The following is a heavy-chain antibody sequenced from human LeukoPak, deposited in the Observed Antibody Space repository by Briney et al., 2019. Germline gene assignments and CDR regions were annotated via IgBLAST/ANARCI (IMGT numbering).Heavy chain of an antibody. J-gene: IGHJ4*02. CDR2: INHSGST. CDR3: ARGGYSGYFDY. D-gene: IGHD5-12*01. CDR1: GGSFSGYY. V-gene: IGHV4-34*01. Sequence: SETLSLTCAVYGGSFSGYYWSWIRQPPGKGLEWIGEINHSGSTNYNPSLKSRVTISVDTSKNQFSLKLSSVTAADTAVYYCARGGYSGYFDYWGQGTLVTVSS.